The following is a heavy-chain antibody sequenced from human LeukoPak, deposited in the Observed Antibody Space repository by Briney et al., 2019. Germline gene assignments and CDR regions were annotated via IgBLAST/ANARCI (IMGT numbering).Heavy chain of an antibody. Sequence: GGSLRLSCAASGFSFTKYAMTWVRQAPGKGLEWVSAIGGGRTFYADSVKGRFTISSDDSRNTMYLQMNSLRAEDTAIYYCVKRIDGSESYYIDYWGHGTLVTVSS. CDR3: VKRIDGSESYYIDY. CDR1: GFSFTKYA. D-gene: IGHD3-10*01. V-gene: IGHV3-23*01. J-gene: IGHJ4*01. CDR2: IGGGRT.